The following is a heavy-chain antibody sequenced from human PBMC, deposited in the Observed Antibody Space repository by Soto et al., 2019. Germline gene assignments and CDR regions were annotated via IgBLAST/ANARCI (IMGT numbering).Heavy chain of an antibody. Sequence: QVQLVQSGADVKKPGASVKVSCKASGYTFSDYGVSWVRQAPGQGLEWMGWISSKNGNTNFAKKFRGRVTMTTDPSTSTVYMELRSLRPDDTAVYYCAREPPETPPDYWGQGTLGTVSS. V-gene: IGHV1-18*01. CDR2: ISSKNGNT. J-gene: IGHJ4*02. CDR3: AREPPETPPDY. CDR1: GYTFSDYG.